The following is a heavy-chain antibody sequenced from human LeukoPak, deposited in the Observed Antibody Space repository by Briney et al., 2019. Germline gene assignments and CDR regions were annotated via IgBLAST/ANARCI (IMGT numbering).Heavy chain of an antibody. D-gene: IGHD2-8*01. CDR2: ISYDGSNK. CDR1: GFTFSSYP. Sequence: GGSLRLSCAASGFTFSSYPMHWVRQAPGKGLEWVAIISYDGSNKYYADSVKGRFTISRDNSKNTLYLQMNGLRAEDTAVYYCAKHVSAIRYFDYWGQGTLVTVSS. CDR3: AKHVSAIRYFDY. J-gene: IGHJ4*02. V-gene: IGHV3-30-3*02.